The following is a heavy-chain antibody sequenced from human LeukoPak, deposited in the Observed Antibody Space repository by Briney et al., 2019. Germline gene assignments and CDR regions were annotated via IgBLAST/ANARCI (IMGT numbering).Heavy chain of an antibody. Sequence: GGSLRLSCVASGFTFSSYSMNWVRQAPGKGLEWVSYISSSSDSIYYADSVKGRFTISRDNSKNTLSLQLTSLRAEDTGIYFCARDGGHPLTSYYRAYWGQGALVTVSS. V-gene: IGHV3-48*01. CDR2: ISSSSDSI. J-gene: IGHJ4*02. CDR3: ARDGGHPLTSYYRAY. D-gene: IGHD4-11*01. CDR1: GFTFSSYS.